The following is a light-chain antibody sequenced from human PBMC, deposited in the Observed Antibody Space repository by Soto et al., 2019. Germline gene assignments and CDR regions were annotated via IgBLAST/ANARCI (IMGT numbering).Light chain of an antibody. Sequence: EIVMTQSPATLSVSPGERATLSCRASQSISSNLAWYQQKPGQAPRLLIYGASTRATGIPVRFSGSGSGTDFTLTISSLQSEDFAVYYCQQYNTWPLTFGGGTKVGI. V-gene: IGKV3-15*01. CDR1: QSISSN. J-gene: IGKJ4*01. CDR3: QQYNTWPLT. CDR2: GAS.